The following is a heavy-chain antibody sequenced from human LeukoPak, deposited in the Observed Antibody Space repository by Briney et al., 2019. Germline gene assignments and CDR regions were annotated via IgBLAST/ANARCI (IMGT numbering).Heavy chain of an antibody. J-gene: IGHJ6*03. CDR2: ISTSSSYI. Sequence: PGGSLRLTCAASGFTFSSYSMNWVRQAPGKGLEWVSFISTSSSYIHNADSVKGRFTISRDNAENSLYLQMNSLRAEDTAVYYCARAAIAAARIYYYMDVWGKGTTVTVSS. CDR1: GFTFSSYS. V-gene: IGHV3-21*01. D-gene: IGHD6-13*01. CDR3: ARAAIAAARIYYYMDV.